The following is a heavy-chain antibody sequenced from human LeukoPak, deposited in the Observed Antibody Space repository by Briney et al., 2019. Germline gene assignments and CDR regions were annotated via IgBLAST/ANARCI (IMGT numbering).Heavy chain of an antibody. CDR2: IYHSGST. CDR1: GASISSGDYS. J-gene: IGHJ4*02. Sequence: SETLSLTCAVSGASISSGDYSWSWIRQPPGQGLEWIGYIYHSGSTYYNPSLKSRVTISADRSKYQFTLNLSSVTAANTAVYYCARGGSSGYSPDYWGQGTLVTVSS. D-gene: IGHD3-22*01. V-gene: IGHV4-30-2*01. CDR3: ARGGSSGYSPDY.